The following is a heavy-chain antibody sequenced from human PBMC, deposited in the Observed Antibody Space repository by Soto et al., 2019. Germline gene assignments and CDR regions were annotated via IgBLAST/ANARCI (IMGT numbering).Heavy chain of an antibody. V-gene: IGHV3-48*03. J-gene: IGHJ5*02. CDR2: ISGSGLTI. Sequence: SCKASGYTFSNYGVNWVRQAPGKGLEWVSYISGSGLTIYYADSVKGRFTISRDNAKNSLYLQMNSLGVEDTAVYYCARGPYRNTYNWFDSWGQGTLVTVSS. D-gene: IGHD5-12*01. CDR1: GYTFSNYG. CDR3: ARGPYRNTYNWFDS.